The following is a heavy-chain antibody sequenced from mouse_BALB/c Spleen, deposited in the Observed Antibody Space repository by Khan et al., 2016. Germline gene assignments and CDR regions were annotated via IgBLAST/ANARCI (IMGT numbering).Heavy chain of an antibody. CDR3: ARWDGNYGYYAMDY. J-gene: IGHJ4*01. V-gene: IGHV3-8*02. CDR2: IRYSGST. CDR1: GDSITSGY. D-gene: IGHD2-1*01. Sequence: EVQLQESGPSLVKPSQTLSLTCSVTGDSITSGYWNWIRKFPGNNLEYMGYIRYSGSTYYNPSLKSRISLTRDTTKNQYYLQLNSVTTEDTATYYCARWDGNYGYYAMDYWGQGTSVTVSS.